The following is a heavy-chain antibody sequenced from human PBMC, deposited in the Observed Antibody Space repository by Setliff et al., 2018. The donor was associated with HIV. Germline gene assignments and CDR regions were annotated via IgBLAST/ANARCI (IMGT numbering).Heavy chain of an antibody. J-gene: IGHJ4*02. CDR3: ARSCRSSGYCHFDY. D-gene: IGHD3-22*01. Sequence: ASVKVSCKASGYTFTNYAINWVRQAPGQGLEWMGWINTDTGNPTYAQGFTGRFVFSLDTSVNTAYLQISSLKAEDTAVYYCARSCRSSGYCHFDYWGQGTLVTVSS. CDR1: GYTFTNYA. CDR2: INTDTGNP. V-gene: IGHV7-4-1*02.